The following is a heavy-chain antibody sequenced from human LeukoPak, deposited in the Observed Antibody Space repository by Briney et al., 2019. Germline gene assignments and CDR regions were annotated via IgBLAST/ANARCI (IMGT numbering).Heavy chain of an antibody. D-gene: IGHD4-23*01. Sequence: SGTLSLTCTVSGGSISSYYWSWIRQPAGKGLEWVGRIYNSGSTNYHPSLKSRVTMSVDTSKNQFSLKLSSVTAADTAMYYCARMRSSHGNINYYYYYMDVWGKGTTVTVSS. CDR3: ARMRSSHGNINYYYYYMDV. CDR1: GGSISSYY. V-gene: IGHV4-4*07. CDR2: IYNSGST. J-gene: IGHJ6*03.